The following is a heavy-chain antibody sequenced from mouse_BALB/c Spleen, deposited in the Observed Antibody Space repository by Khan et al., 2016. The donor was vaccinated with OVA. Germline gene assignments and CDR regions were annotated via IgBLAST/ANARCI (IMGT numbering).Heavy chain of an antibody. Sequence: VQLQESGPGLVAPSQSLSITCTVSGFSLTSYGVHWVRQPPGKGLEWLGIIWAGGSTNYNSALMSRLSISKDNSKSQVFVKMISLQTDDTAMYYCARDHGNTYEYFDYWGQGTTRTVSS. CDR3: ARDHGNTYEYFDY. V-gene: IGHV2-9*02. D-gene: IGHD1-1*01. J-gene: IGHJ2*01. CDR2: IWAGGST. CDR1: GFSLTSYG.